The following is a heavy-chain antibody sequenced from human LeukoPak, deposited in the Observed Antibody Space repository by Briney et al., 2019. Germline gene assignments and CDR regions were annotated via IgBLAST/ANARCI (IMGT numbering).Heavy chain of an antibody. V-gene: IGHV3-23*01. Sequence: GGSLRLSCAASGFTFSDYAMSWVRQAREKGLEWVSTISHVGGTYYADSVRGRSTISRDDSKNMVYLQMDSLRAEDTAVYYCAKDREYDDSCDYNGWGQGTLVTVSS. J-gene: IGHJ4*02. CDR2: ISHVGGT. CDR3: AKDREYDDSCDYNG. CDR1: GFTFSDYA. D-gene: IGHD3-22*01.